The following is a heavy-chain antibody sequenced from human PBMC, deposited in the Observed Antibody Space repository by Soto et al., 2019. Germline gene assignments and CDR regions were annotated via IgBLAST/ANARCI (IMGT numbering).Heavy chain of an antibody. J-gene: IGHJ6*02. CDR3: AMARFDSWSHIYYGLDV. CDR2: ISHSDSS. V-gene: IGHV4-34*01. CDR1: GGSFSGYS. D-gene: IGHD3-3*01. Sequence: QVQLQQWGAGVLKPSETLSLTCAVNGGSFSGYSWTWLRQPPGKGLEWIGEISHSDSSDYNPALKSRVTMSVDTSKNQFSLRLSSVTAADTAVYYCAMARFDSWSHIYYGLDVWGQGTTVTVSS.